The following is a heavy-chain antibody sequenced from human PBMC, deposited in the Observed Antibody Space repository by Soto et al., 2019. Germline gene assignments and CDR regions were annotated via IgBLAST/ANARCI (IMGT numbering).Heavy chain of an antibody. CDR1: GYTFINYG. V-gene: IGHV1-18*04. CDR3: TTQNTGTRPTVALDF. Sequence: QVQLVQSGGEVKKPGASVKVSCKTSGYTFINYGITWVRQAPGQGLEWMGWISTFNGNTNYAQKFQGRVTMTRDPSTTTDYMELRTLRSDDTAMYYCTTQNTGTRPTVALDFWGQGTLVTVSS. D-gene: IGHD6-19*01. CDR2: ISTFNGNT. J-gene: IGHJ4*02.